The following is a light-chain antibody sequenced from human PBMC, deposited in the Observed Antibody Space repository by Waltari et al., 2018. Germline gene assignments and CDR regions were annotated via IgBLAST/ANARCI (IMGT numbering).Light chain of an antibody. CDR2: DVS. CDR1: SNDVGGYNS. CDR3: SSQSSNDVVL. J-gene: IGLJ2*01. V-gene: IGLV2-14*01. Sequence: QSALTQPASVSGSPGQSFTIFCAGTSNDVGGYNSVSWYQEHPGQAPRVIIYDVSDRPSGVSDRFSCSKSGNTASLTISGLQAEDEADYYCSSQSSNDVVLFGGGTKLTVL.